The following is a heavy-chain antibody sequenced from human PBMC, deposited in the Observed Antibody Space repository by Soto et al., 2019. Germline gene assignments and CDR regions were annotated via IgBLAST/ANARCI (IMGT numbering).Heavy chain of an antibody. D-gene: IGHD3-10*01. J-gene: IGHJ6*02. CDR1: DDSSSSYK. CDR3: VRQGFGSLHGLVDV. Sequence: QVQLQESGPGLVKPSETLSLTCTVSDDSSSSYKWSWIRQPPGRRLEWIGYIDSNGGTSYNPSLPSRVTISIDTSTKQFSLKLSSVTAADTAVYSCVRQGFGSLHGLVDVWGQGTTVTVSS. CDR2: IDSNGGT. V-gene: IGHV4-59*08.